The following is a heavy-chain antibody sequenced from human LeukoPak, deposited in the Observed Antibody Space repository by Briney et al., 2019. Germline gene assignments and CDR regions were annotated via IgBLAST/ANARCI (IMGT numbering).Heavy chain of an antibody. J-gene: IGHJ4*02. D-gene: IGHD4-17*01. CDR1: GFTFRDYG. V-gene: IGHV3-30*02. Sequence: GGSLRLSCAASGFTFRDYGMHWVRQAPGKGLDWVAFVRYDGNNPYYSASVKGRFTISRDSSKNTVLLQMNNLRLEDAAVYYCARGSRYGDYPYYCDFWGQGTLVTVSS. CDR2: VRYDGNNP. CDR3: ARGSRYGDYPYYCDF.